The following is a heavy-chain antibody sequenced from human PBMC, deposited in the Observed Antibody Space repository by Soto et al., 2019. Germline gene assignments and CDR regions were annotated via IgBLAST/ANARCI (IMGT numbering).Heavy chain of an antibody. CDR2: IYHIGTT. V-gene: IGHV4-31*03. CDR1: GGSVSSGGFY. D-gene: IGHD5-18*01. CDR3: ARNGYTYGMDV. J-gene: IGHJ6*02. Sequence: SETLSLTCTVSGGSVSSGGFYWSWVRQHPGKGLEWIGYIYHIGTTYYNPSLKSRLTISVDTSTNQFSLELSSVTAADTAVYYCARNGYTYGMDVWGQGTTVTVSS.